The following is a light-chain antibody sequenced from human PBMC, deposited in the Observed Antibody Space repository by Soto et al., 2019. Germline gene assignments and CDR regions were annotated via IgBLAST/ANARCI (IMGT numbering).Light chain of an antibody. J-gene: IGLJ3*02. CDR1: SSNVGSYNL. V-gene: IGLV2-14*02. CDR3: SAYTARSTLV. Sequence: QSVLTQPASVSGSPGQSITISCTGTSSNVGSYNLVSWFQQLPGKVPKLMIYEGTKRPSGVSDRFSGSKSGNTASLTISGLQPEDEGDYYCSAYTARSTLVFGGGTKVTVL. CDR2: EGT.